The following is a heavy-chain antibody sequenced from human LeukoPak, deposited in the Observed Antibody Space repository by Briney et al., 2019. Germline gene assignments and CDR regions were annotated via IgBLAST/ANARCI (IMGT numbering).Heavy chain of an antibody. D-gene: IGHD3-22*01. Sequence: SETLSLTCTVSGGSISSYYWSWIRQPPGKGLEWIGYIYYSGSTNYNPSLKSRVTISVDTSKNQFSLKLSSVTAADTAVYYCARRDWYYYDSSGYYYGPIDYWGQGTLVTVSS. CDR2: IYYSGST. CDR1: GGSISSYY. V-gene: IGHV4-59*08. CDR3: ARRDWYYYDSSGYYYGPIDY. J-gene: IGHJ4*02.